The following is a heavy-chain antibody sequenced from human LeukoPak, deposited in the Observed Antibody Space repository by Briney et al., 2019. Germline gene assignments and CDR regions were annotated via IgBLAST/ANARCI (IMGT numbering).Heavy chain of an antibody. V-gene: IGHV3-21*01. CDR2: ISSSSSYI. CDR3: ARDGYNYGSLDY. J-gene: IGHJ4*02. Sequence: GGSLRLSCAASGFTFSTYNMNWVRQAPGKGLEWVSSISSSSSYIYYADSVKGRFTISRDNAKNSLYLQMNSLRAGDTAVYYCARDGYNYGSLDYWGQGTLVTVSS. D-gene: IGHD5-24*01. CDR1: GFTFSTYN.